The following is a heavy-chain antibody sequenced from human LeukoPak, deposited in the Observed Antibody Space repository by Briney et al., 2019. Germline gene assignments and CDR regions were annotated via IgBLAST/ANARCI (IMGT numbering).Heavy chain of an antibody. CDR2: IIPIFGTA. D-gene: IGHD3-10*01. CDR3: ARWYYYGSGSYLPFDY. Sequence: GASVKVSCKASGGTFSSYAISWVRQAPGQGLEWMGGIIPIFGTANYAQKFQGRVTITADESTSTAYMELSSLRSEDTAVYYCARWYYYGSGSYLPFDYWGQGTLVTVSS. J-gene: IGHJ4*02. CDR1: GGTFSSYA. V-gene: IGHV1-69*01.